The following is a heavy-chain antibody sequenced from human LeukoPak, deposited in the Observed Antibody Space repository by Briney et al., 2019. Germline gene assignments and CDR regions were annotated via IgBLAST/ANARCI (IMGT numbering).Heavy chain of an antibody. CDR1: GGSISSYY. CDR2: IYYSGST. J-gene: IGHJ6*03. CDR3: ARTTEAHSWRTRYYDYYMDV. Sequence: SETLSLTCTVSGGSISSYYWSWIRQPPGKGLEWIGYIYYSGSTNYNPSLKSRVTISVDTSKNLFSLKLRSVTAADTAVYYCARTTEAHSWRTRYYDYYMDVWGKGTTVTVSS. V-gene: IGHV4-59*01. D-gene: IGHD6-13*01.